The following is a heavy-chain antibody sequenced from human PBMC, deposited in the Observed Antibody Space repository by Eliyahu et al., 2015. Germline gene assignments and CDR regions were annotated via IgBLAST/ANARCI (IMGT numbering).Heavy chain of an antibody. CDR3: TKDLSHDYYYFTMDV. CDR1: GFSFVDYA. Sequence: EVQLVASGGGQVKPGSSLRLSCAASGFSFVDYAMHWVRHVPGKGLQWVSSINSHSRATDYAASLRGRFTISRDDTSNILFLEMNGLTREDSGLYYCTKDLSHDYYYFTMDVWGQGTTVSVSS. CDR2: INSHSRAT. J-gene: IGHJ6*02. V-gene: IGHV3-9*01.